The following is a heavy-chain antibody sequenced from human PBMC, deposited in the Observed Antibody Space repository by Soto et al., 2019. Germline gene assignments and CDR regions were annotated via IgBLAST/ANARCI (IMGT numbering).Heavy chain of an antibody. D-gene: IGHD3-22*01. CDR3: ARDYYDSSGSADAFDI. J-gene: IGHJ3*02. Sequence: WGSLRLSCAASGFTFSSYIMNWVRQAPGKGLEWVSYISSSSSTIYYADSVKGRFTISRDNAKNSLYLQMNSLRDEDTAVYYCARDYYDSSGSADAFDIWGQGTMVTVSS. CDR1: GFTFSSYI. CDR2: ISSSSSTI. V-gene: IGHV3-48*02.